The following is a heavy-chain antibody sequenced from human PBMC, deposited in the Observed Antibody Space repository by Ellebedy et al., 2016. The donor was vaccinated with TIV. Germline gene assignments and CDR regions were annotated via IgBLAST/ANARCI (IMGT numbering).Heavy chain of an antibody. V-gene: IGHV4-31*03. CDR3: ARGSVAARLGYNWFDP. J-gene: IGHJ5*02. CDR2: IYYSGST. Sequence: MPSETLSLTCTVSGGSISSGGYYWSWIRQHPGKGLEWIGYIYYSGSTYYNPSLKSRVTISVDRSKNQFSLKLSSVTAADTAVYYCARGSVAARLGYNWFDPWGQGTLVTVSS. CDR1: GGSISSGGYY. D-gene: IGHD6-6*01.